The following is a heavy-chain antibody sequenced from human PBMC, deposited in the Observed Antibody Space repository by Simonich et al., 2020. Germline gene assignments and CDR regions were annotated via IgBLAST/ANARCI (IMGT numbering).Heavy chain of an antibody. CDR3: ARGALTGDYYYMDV. D-gene: IGHD7-27*01. J-gene: IGHJ6*03. CDR2: INPNSGGT. Sequence: QVQLVQSGAEGKKAGASLKVSCKASGYTLTGYVMHWVRQAPGQGLEWRGWINPNSGGTNYAQKCQGRVTMTRDTSISTAYMELSRLRSDDTAVYYCARGALTGDYYYMDVWGKGTTVTVSS. V-gene: IGHV1-2*02. CDR1: GYTLTGYV.